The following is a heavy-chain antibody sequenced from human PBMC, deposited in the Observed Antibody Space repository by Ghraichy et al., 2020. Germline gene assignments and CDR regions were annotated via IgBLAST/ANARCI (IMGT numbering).Heavy chain of an antibody. CDR3: AKDYDRNSPGLSYYFGY. Sequence: GGSLRLSCAASGFTFDDYAMHWVRQAPGKGLEWVSGISWNSGSIGYADSVKGRFTISRDNAKNSLYLQMNSLRAEDTALYYCAKDYDRNSPGLSYYFGYWGQGTLVTVSS. D-gene: IGHD1-14*01. CDR2: ISWNSGSI. CDR1: GFTFDDYA. J-gene: IGHJ4*02. V-gene: IGHV3-9*01.